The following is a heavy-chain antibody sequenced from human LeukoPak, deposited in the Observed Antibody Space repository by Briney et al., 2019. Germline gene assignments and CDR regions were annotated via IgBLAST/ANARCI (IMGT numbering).Heavy chain of an antibody. D-gene: IGHD6-19*01. CDR1: GFTFSSYW. V-gene: IGHV3-7*03. CDR2: IKQDGSEK. Sequence: GGSLRLSCAASGFTFSSYWMSWVRQAPGKGLEWVANIKQDGSEKYYVDPVKGRFTISRDNAKNSLYLQMNSLRAEDTAVYYCARESIRLAVAGTPFFDYWGQGTLVTVSS. CDR3: ARESIRLAVAGTPFFDY. J-gene: IGHJ4*02.